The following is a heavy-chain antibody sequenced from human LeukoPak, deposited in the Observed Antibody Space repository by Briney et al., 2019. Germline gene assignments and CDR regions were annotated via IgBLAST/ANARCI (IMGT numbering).Heavy chain of an antibody. D-gene: IGHD3-3*01. J-gene: IGHJ6*03. Sequence: SETLSLTCTVSGGSISSGDYFWSYIRQPPGKGLEWIGSIYYSGSTYYNPSLKSRVTISVDTSKNQFSLKLSSVTAADTAVYYCARRFLEGYYYYMDVWGKGTTVTVSS. CDR1: GGSISSGDYF. CDR2: IYYSGST. CDR3: ARRFLEGYYYYMDV. V-gene: IGHV4-39*01.